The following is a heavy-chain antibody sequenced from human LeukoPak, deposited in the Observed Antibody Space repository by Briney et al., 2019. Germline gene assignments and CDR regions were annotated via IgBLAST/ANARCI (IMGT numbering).Heavy chain of an antibody. CDR3: ARGIAPYSGTYGVGYYYYMDV. D-gene: IGHD1-26*01. CDR1: GGTFSSYA. CDR2: IIPIFGTA. J-gene: IGHJ6*03. Sequence: ASVKVSCKASGGTFSSYAISWVRQAPGQGLEWMGGIIPIFGTANYAHKFQGRVTITTDESTTTAYMELSSLRSEVTAVYYCARGIAPYSGTYGVGYYYYMDVWGKGTTVTVSS. V-gene: IGHV1-69*05.